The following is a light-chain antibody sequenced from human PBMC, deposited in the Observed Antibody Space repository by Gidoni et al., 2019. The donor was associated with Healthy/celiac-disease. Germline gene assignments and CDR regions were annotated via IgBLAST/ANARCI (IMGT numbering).Light chain of an antibody. CDR1: SSVVGGYNY. Sequence: QSALTQPASVSGSPGQSITISCTGTSSVVGGYNYVSWYQQHPGKAPKLMIYDVSNRPSGVSTRFSGSKSGNTASLTISGLQAEDEADYYCSSYTSSSSVVFGGGTKLTVL. CDR2: DVS. V-gene: IGLV2-14*01. J-gene: IGLJ2*01. CDR3: SSYTSSSSVV.